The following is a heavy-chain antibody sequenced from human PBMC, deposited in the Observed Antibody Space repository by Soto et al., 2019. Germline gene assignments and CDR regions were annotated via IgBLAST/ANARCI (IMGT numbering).Heavy chain of an antibody. CDR2: ISGSGGST. CDR3: AKTPNGDDEYFQH. D-gene: IGHD4-17*01. J-gene: IGHJ1*01. Sequence: EVQLLESGGGLVQPGGSLRLSCAASGFTFSSYAMSWVRQAPGKGLECVSAISGSGGSTYYADSVKCRFTISRDNSKNTQYLQMNSLRTEDTAVYYWAKTPNGDDEYFQHWGRCTLVTVCS. CDR1: GFTFSSYA. V-gene: IGHV3-23*01.